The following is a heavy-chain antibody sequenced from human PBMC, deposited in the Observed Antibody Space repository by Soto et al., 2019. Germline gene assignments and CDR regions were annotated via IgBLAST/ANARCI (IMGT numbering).Heavy chain of an antibody. D-gene: IGHD1-20*01. CDR2: INSDGSTT. J-gene: IGHJ4*02. CDR1: GFAFSSYW. CDR3: ARGITLPTPLDY. Sequence: GGPLRLSCAASGFAFSSYWMHWVRQAPGKGLVWVSRINSDGSTTRYADSVKGRFTISRDTSASTAYMELSSLRSEDTAVYYCARGITLPTPLDYWGQGTLVTVSS. V-gene: IGHV3-74*01.